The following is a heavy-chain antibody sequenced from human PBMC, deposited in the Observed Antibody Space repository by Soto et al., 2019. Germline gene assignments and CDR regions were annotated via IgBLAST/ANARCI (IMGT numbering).Heavy chain of an antibody. J-gene: IGHJ5*01. Sequence: QVQLVESGGGVVQPGGSMRLSCAASGFTFTSYGMHWVRQAPGQGLEWVNFISYDGSKQHYAASVKGGFTISRDNSKSTVCLQMNRLRPSDTAGYCCAKLASVEIASTARDCWVRGTLVTVASDS. V-gene: IGHV3-30*02. CDR3: AKLASVEIASTARDCWVRGTLVTVASDS. CDR1: GFTFTSYG. D-gene: IGHD3-10*01. CDR2: ISYDGSKQ.